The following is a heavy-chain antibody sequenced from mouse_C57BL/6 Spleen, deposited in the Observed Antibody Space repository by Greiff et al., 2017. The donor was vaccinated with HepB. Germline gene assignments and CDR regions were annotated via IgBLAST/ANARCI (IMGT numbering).Heavy chain of an antibody. J-gene: IGHJ4*01. Sequence: EVKLQESGPGLVKPSQSLSLTCSVTGYSITSGYYWNWIRQFPGNKLEWMGYISYDGSNNYNPSLKNRISITRDTSKNQFFLKLNSVTTEDTATYYCAGGGIYYDYYAMDYWGQGTSVTVSS. CDR3: AGGGIYYDYYAMDY. D-gene: IGHD2-1*01. V-gene: IGHV3-6*01. CDR1: GYSITSGYY. CDR2: ISYDGSN.